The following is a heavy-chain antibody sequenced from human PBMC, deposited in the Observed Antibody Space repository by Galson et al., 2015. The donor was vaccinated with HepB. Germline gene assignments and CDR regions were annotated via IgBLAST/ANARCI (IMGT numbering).Heavy chain of an antibody. CDR1: GHTFTSYY. CDR2: INPRGGST. Sequence: SVKVSCKASGHTFTSYYMHWVRQAPGQGLEWMGIINPRGGSTSYAQKFRGRVTMARDTSTSTVYMELSSLRSEDTAVYYCARDSAPPLGYCSSTSCEGTNWFDPWGQGTLVTVSS. V-gene: IGHV1-46*01. D-gene: IGHD2-2*01. CDR3: ARDSAPPLGYCSSTSCEGTNWFDP. J-gene: IGHJ5*02.